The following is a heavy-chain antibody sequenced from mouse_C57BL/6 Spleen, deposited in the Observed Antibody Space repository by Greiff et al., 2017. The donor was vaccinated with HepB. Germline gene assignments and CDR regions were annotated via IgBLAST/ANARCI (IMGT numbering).Heavy chain of an antibody. CDR1: GYTFTDYE. CDR2: IDPETGGT. Sequence: VQLQQSGAELVRPGASVTLSCKASGYTFTDYEMHWVKQTPVHGLEWIGAIDPETGGTAYNQKFKGKAILTADKSSSTAYMELRSLTSEDSAVYYCTRSDDGYYRYWFAYRGQGTLVTVSA. CDR3: TRSDDGYYRYWFAY. J-gene: IGHJ3*01. V-gene: IGHV1-15*01. D-gene: IGHD2-3*01.